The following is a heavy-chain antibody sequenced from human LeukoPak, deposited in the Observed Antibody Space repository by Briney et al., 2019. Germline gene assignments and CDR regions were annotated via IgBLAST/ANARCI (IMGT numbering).Heavy chain of an antibody. Sequence: GESLKISCKGSGDSFTSYWIGWVRQMPGKGLEWMGIIYPGDSDIRYSPSFQGQVTISADKSISTAYLQWSRLTASDTAMYYCERLYGSSSDCWGQGTLVTVSS. D-gene: IGHD6-6*01. CDR2: IYPGDSDI. CDR3: ERLYGSSSDC. J-gene: IGHJ4*02. V-gene: IGHV5-51*01. CDR1: GDSFTSYW.